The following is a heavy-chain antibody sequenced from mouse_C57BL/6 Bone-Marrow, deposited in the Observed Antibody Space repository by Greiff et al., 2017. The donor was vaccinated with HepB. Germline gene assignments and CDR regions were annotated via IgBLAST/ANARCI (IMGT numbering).Heavy chain of an antibody. CDR1: GFTFSDYY. V-gene: IGHV5-12*01. J-gene: IGHJ4*01. Sequence: EVQLVESGGGLVQPGGSLKLSCAASGFTFSDYYMYWVRQTPEKRLEWVAYISNGGGSTYYPDTVKGRFTISRDNAKNTLYLQMSRLKSEDTAMYYCARHGIYYDGSSYGSYAMDYWGQGTSVTVSS. D-gene: IGHD1-1*01. CDR2: ISNGGGST. CDR3: ARHGIYYDGSSYGSYAMDY.